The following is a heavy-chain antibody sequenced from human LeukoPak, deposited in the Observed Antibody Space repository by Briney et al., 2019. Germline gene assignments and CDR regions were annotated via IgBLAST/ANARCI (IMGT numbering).Heavy chain of an antibody. CDR1: GFTFSSYG. V-gene: IGHV3-30*02. CDR2: IRLDGGNQ. CDR3: ARISGSGLGTDY. D-gene: IGHD6-19*01. Sequence: PGRSLRLSCAASGFTFSSYGMHWVRQAPGKGLEWVAFIRLDGGNQHYADSVRGRFAISRDNSKNTLYLQMNSLRAEDTAVYYCARISGSGLGTDYWGQGTLVTVSS. J-gene: IGHJ4*02.